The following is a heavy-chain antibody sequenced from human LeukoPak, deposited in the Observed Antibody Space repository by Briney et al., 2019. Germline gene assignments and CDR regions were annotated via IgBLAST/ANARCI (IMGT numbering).Heavy chain of an antibody. CDR3: ARVKVTMVRGVTAQYYFDY. D-gene: IGHD3-10*01. CDR2: INSDGSST. Sequence: GGTLRLSCAASGFTFSSYWMHWVRQAPGKGLVWVSRINSDGSSTSYADSVKGRFTISRDNAKNTLYLQMNSLRAEDTAVYYCARVKVTMVRGVTAQYYFDYWGQGTLVTVSS. CDR1: GFTFSSYW. V-gene: IGHV3-74*01. J-gene: IGHJ4*02.